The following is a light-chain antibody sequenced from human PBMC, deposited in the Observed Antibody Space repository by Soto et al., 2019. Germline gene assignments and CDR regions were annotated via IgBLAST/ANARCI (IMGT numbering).Light chain of an antibody. CDR1: SSNIGAHYD. CDR3: QSYDRSLSGYV. J-gene: IGLJ1*01. CDR2: GNS. Sequence: QSVLTQPASVSGSAGQSITISCSGSSSNIGAHYDVHWYQHLPGTAPKLLIYGNSNRPSGVPDRFSGSRSGTSASLAITGLQAEDEADYYCQSYDRSLSGYVFGTGTKVTVL. V-gene: IGLV1-40*01.